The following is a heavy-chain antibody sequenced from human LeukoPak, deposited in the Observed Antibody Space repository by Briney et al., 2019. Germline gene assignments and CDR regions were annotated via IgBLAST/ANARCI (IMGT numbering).Heavy chain of an antibody. J-gene: IGHJ3*02. CDR3: ARLYGDYPNDAFDI. CDR1: GGSISSYY. V-gene: IGHV4-4*07. CDR2: IYTSGST. D-gene: IGHD4-17*01. Sequence: SETLSLTCTVSGGSISSYYWSWIRQPAGKGLEWIGRIYTSGSTYYNPSLKSRVTISVDTSKNQFSLKLSSVTAADTAVYYCARLYGDYPNDAFDIWGQGAMVTVSS.